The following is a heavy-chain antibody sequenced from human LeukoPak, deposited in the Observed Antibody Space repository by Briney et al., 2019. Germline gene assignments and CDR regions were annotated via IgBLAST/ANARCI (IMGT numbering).Heavy chain of an antibody. D-gene: IGHD6-19*01. J-gene: IGHJ4*02. V-gene: IGHV3-23*01. CDR3: AKVGYSSGWPNQFDY. Sequence: GRSLRLSCAASGFTFSSYAMSWVRQAPGKGLEWVSAISGSGGSTYYADSVKGRFTISRDNSKNTLYLQMNSLRAEDTAVYYCAKVGYSSGWPNQFDYWGQGTLVTVSS. CDR2: ISGSGGST. CDR1: GFTFSSYA.